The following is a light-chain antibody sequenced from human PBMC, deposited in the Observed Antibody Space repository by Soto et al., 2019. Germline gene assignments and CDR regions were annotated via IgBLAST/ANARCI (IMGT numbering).Light chain of an antibody. CDR2: DVS. J-gene: IGKJ5*01. CDR3: QQCHATPLT. V-gene: IGKV1-33*01. Sequence: DIQMTQSPSSLSASVGDRVTITCQASQDINNYLNWYQQRPGKAPKLLIYDVSNLETGVPSRFSASGSGTDFTLTITTLQPEDVGIYYCQQCHATPLTFGQGTRLEIK. CDR1: QDINNY.